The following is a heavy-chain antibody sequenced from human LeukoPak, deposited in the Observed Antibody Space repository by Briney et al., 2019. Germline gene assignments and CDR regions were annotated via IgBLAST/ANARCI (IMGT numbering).Heavy chain of an antibody. CDR2: IYTSGST. D-gene: IGHD3-22*01. CDR3: ARNDSSGYFDY. J-gene: IGHJ4*02. CDR1: GGSISSGSYY. V-gene: IGHV4-61*02. Sequence: PSQTLSLTCTVSGGSISSGSYYWSWIRQPAGKGLEWIGRIYTSGSTHYSPSLKSRVTISVDTSKNQFSLKLRSVTAADTAVYYCARNDSSGYFDYWGQGTLVTVSS.